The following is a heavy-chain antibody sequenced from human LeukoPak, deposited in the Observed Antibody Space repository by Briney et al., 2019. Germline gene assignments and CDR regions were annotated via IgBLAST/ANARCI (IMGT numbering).Heavy chain of an antibody. D-gene: IGHD6-13*01. CDR3: ARQSVSSSYAFDI. V-gene: IGHV5-51*01. J-gene: IGHJ3*02. CDR2: IYPGDSDT. Sequence: GESLKISCKGSGYIFPSHWIAWVRQMPVKGLEWMGIIYPGDSDTTYSPSFQGQVTISADKSVSTAYLQWSSLKASDTAIYYCARQSVSSSYAFDIWGQGTMVTVSS. CDR1: GYIFPSHW.